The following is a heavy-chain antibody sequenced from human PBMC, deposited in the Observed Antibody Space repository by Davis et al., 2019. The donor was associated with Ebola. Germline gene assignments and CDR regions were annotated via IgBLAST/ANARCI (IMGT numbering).Heavy chain of an antibody. CDR1: GFTFSSYW. D-gene: IGHD2-15*01. Sequence: PGGSLRLSCAASGFTFSSYWMSWVRQAPGKGLEWVANIKQDGSEKYYVDSVKGRFTISRDNAKNSLYLQMNSLRAEDTAVYYCARDLSVGLYCSGGSCYSYSWFDPWGQGTLVTVSS. J-gene: IGHJ5*02. CDR2: IKQDGSEK. V-gene: IGHV3-7*03. CDR3: ARDLSVGLYCSGGSCYSYSWFDP.